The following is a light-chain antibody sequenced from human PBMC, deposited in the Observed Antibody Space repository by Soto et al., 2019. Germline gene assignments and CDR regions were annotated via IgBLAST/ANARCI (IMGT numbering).Light chain of an antibody. V-gene: IGLV2-14*01. CDR3: SSYTSSSTLV. Sequence: SVLTQPASVSGSPGQSITISCTGTSSDIGVYNYVSWYQHHPGKAPKLMIFEVANRPSGVSNRFSGSKSGNTASLTISGLQAEDEADYYCSSYTSSSTLVFGSGTKVTVL. J-gene: IGLJ1*01. CDR2: EVA. CDR1: SSDIGVYNY.